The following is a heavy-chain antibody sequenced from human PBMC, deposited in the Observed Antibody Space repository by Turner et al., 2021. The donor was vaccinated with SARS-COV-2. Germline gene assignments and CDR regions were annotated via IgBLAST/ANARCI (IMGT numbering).Heavy chain of an antibody. CDR2: IYYSGST. Sequence: QLQLQESGPGLVKPSDTLSLTCTVSCGSISSSSYYWGWIRQPPGKGLEWIGSIYYSGSTYYNPSLKSRVTISVDTSKNQFYLKLSSVTAADTAVYYCARLDYDSSGYYSSGFDYWGQGTLVTVSS. D-gene: IGHD3-22*01. V-gene: IGHV4-39*01. CDR3: ARLDYDSSGYYSSGFDY. CDR1: CGSISSSSYY. J-gene: IGHJ4*02.